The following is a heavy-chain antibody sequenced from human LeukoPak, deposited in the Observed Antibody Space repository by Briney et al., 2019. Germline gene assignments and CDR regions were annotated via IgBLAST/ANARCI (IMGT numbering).Heavy chain of an antibody. J-gene: IGHJ4*02. CDR1: GFTFSSYE. CDR2: ISSDSSII. Sequence: GGSLRLSCAASGFTFSSYEMNWVRQAPGKGLEGVSHISSDSSIIYYADSVKRRFTISRDNAKNSLYLPMNRLSAEDTAVYYCARIGSSSYYYFDYWGQGTLVTVSS. D-gene: IGHD3-22*01. CDR3: ARIGSSSYYYFDY. V-gene: IGHV3-48*03.